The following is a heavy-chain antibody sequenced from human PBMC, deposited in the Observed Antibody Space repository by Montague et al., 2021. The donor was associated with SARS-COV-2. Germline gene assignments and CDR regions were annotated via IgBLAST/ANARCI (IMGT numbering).Heavy chain of an antibody. V-gene: IGHV3-30*04. D-gene: IGHD3-3*02. CDR1: GFTFSSYA. CDR3: AGELGFYGMDV. J-gene: IGHJ6*02. Sequence: SLRLSCAASGFTFSSYAMHWVRQAPGKGLEWVADISYDGSNKYYADSVKGRFTISRDNSKNTLYLQMNSLRAEDTAVYYCAGELGFYGMDVGGQGTTVTVSS. CDR2: ISYDGSNK.